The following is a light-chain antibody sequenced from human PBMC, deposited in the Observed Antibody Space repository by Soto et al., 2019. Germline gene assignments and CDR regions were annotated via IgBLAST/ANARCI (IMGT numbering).Light chain of an antibody. CDR3: LQDLTYPWT. CDR2: AAS. Sequence: DIQMTQSPSSLSSSVGDRVTLTCRASQGISNYLAWYKQKPGKVPKLLIYAASTLQSGVPSRFSGSGSGTDFTLTISGLQPEDFETYYCLQDLTYPWTFGQGTKVDIK. CDR1: QGISNY. V-gene: IGKV1-27*01. J-gene: IGKJ1*01.